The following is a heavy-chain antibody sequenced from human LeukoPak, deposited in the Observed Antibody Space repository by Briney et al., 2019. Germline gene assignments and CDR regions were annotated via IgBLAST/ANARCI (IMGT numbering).Heavy chain of an antibody. CDR1: GGTFSSYA. J-gene: IGHJ4*02. CDR2: IIPIFGTA. CDR3: ARDSTYCGGDCSQYY. V-gene: IGHV1-69*05. Sequence: SVKVSCKASGGTFSSYAISWVRQAPGQGLEWMGRIIPIFGTANYAQKFQGRVTITTDESTSTAYMELSSLRSEDTAVYYCARDSTYCGGDCSQYYWGQGTLVTVSS. D-gene: IGHD2-21*02.